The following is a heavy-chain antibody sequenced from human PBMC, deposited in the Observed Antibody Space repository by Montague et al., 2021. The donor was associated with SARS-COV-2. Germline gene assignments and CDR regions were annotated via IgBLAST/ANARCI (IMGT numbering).Heavy chain of an antibody. J-gene: IGHJ6*03. CDR2: IYSNEDT. Sequence: SETLSLTCSVSGGSISSYYWSWIRQPAGKALEWIGRIYSNEDTTYDPSLKSRVTMSVDTSKNQFSLRLNSVTAADTAVYYCARHPPGYRYFYYLDVWGKGTTVTVSS. CDR1: GGSISSYY. CDR3: ARHPPGYRYFYYLDV. V-gene: IGHV4-4*07. D-gene: IGHD1-1*01.